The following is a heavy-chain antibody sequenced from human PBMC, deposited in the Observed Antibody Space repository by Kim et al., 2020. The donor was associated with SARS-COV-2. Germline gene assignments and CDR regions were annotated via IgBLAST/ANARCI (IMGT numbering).Heavy chain of an antibody. D-gene: IGHD2-15*01. J-gene: IGHJ6*02. CDR3: AKDLAAIDYYSCMDV. CDR2: ISYDGSNK. V-gene: IGHV3-30*18. CDR1: GFTFSSYG. Sequence: GGSLRLSCAASGFTFSSYGMHWVRQAPGKGLEWVAVISYDGSNKYYADSVKGRFTISRDNSKNTLYLQMNSLRAEDTAVYYCAKDLAAIDYYSCMDVWGRGSTGTVSS.